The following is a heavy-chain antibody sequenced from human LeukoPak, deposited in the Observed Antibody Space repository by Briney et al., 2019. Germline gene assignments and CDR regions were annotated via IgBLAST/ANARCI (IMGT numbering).Heavy chain of an antibody. CDR1: GFTVSSNY. D-gene: IGHD6-19*01. V-gene: IGHV3-21*01. Sequence: GGSLRLSCAASGFTVSSNYMSWVRQAPGKGLEWVSSISSSSSYIYYADSVKGRFTISRDNAKNSLYLQMNSLRAEDTAVYYCARVTGEQWLVRTYYYYGMDVWGQGTTVTVSS. CDR3: ARVTGEQWLVRTYYYYGMDV. CDR2: ISSSSSYI. J-gene: IGHJ6*02.